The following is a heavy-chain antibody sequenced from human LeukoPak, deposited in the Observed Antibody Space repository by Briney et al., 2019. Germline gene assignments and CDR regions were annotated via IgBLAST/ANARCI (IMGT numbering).Heavy chain of an antibody. V-gene: IGHV4-4*02. CDR1: GGSISSSNW. CDR2: IYHSGST. Sequence: SETLSLTCAVSGGSISSSNWWSWVRQPPGKGLEWIGEIYHSGSTNYNPSLKSRVTISVDTSKNQFSLKLSSVTAADTAVYYCARGQTGRSSHYFDYWGQGTLVTVSS. D-gene: IGHD3-9*01. CDR3: ARGQTGRSSHYFDY. J-gene: IGHJ4*02.